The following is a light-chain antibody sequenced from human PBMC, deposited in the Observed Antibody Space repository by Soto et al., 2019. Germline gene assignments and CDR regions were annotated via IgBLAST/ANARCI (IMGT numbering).Light chain of an antibody. V-gene: IGKV3-20*01. CDR3: QQYGSSPT. J-gene: IGKJ1*01. CDR1: QSIDSNY. CDR2: GAS. Sequence: EIVMTHPQATLYLSPWETVTLSCRASQSIDSNYLSWYQQKAEQAPRLLISGASSRATGIPDRFSGSGSGTDFTLTISRLEPEDFAVYYWQQYGSSPTFGQGTKVDIK.